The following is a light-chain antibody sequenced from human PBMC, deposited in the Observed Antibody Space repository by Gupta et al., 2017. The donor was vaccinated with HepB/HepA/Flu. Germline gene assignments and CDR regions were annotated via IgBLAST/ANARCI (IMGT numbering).Light chain of an antibody. V-gene: IGKV2-28*01. Sequence: IVMTQSPLSLPVTPGEPSSISCRSSQSLLHSTGFHNLDWYLQKPGQSPQLLLFWASQRSPGVPDRFSGRGSGTDFTLTISRVEAAAVGDSSCRQALPTPPTFGQGTKLEIK. J-gene: IGKJ2*01. CDR1: QSLLHSTGFHN. CDR3: RQALPTPPT. CDR2: WAS.